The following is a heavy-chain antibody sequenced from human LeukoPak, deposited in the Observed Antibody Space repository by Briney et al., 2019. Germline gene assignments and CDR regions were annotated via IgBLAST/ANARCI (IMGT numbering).Heavy chain of an antibody. J-gene: IGHJ6*03. V-gene: IGHV4-34*01. CDR3: TRGLLSSNYYMYV. CDR2: INHSGST. Sequence: SETLSLTCAVYGGSFSGYYWSWIRQPPGKGLEWIGEINHSGSTNYNPSLKSRDTITVDPSKNQSSLKLSAVTAADTAVYYCTRGLLSSNYYMYVWGKGTTVTISS. D-gene: IGHD3-10*01. CDR1: GGSFSGYY.